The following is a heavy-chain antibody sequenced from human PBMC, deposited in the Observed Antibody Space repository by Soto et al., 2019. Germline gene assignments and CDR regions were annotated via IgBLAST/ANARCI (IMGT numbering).Heavy chain of an antibody. CDR1: GDTFTDYY. J-gene: IGHJ4*02. D-gene: IGHD2-21*02. Sequence: QVQLMQSGAEVKKPGALVKVSCKASGDTFTDYYIHWVRQAPGQGLAWMGTVNPSGGHTTYAQHFLGRVTMTRDTSTSTLYMELTSLTSDDTAIYYCARGGHVVVVAAALNYWGQGTLVTVS. V-gene: IGHV1-46*01. CDR2: VNPSGGHT. CDR3: ARGGHVVVVAAALNY.